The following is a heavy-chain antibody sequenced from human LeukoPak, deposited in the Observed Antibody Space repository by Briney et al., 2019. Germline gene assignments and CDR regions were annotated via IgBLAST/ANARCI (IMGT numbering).Heavy chain of an antibody. CDR2: IYHSGST. J-gene: IGHJ4*02. CDR3: ARDYAITFGGVIGY. Sequence: PSETLSLTCAVYGGSFSGYYWGWIRQPPGKGLEWIGSIYHSGSTYYNPSLKSRVTISVDTSKNQFSLKLSSVTAADTAVYYCARDYAITFGGVIGYWGQGTLVTVSS. CDR1: GGSFSGYY. V-gene: IGHV4-38-2*02. D-gene: IGHD3-16*02.